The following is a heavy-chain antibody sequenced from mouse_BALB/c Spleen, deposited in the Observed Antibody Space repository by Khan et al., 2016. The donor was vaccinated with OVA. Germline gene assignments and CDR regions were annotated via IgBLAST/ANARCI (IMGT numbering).Heavy chain of an antibody. CDR1: GFSLTTYG. Sequence: QVQLKESGPGLAAPSQSLSITCTISGFSLTTYGVHWVRQPPGKGLEWLVVIWSDGTTNYNSAHKSRLTITKDNSQRQVFLKMNSLQTDDTAIYFCARQPYYHYNIMDYWGHGTSVTVSS. CDR2: IWSDGTT. D-gene: IGHD2-10*01. CDR3: ARQPYYHYNIMDY. J-gene: IGHJ4*01. V-gene: IGHV2-6-1*01.